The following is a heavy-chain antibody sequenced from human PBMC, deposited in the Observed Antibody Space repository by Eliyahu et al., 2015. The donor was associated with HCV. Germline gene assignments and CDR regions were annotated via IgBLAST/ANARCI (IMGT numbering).Heavy chain of an antibody. D-gene: IGHD4-17*01. CDR1: GYTFTSYA. CDR2: INAGHGNT. Sequence: QVQLVQSGAEVKKPGASVKVSCKASGYTFTSYAMHWVRQAPGQRLEWMGWINAGHGNTKYSQKFQGRVTITRDTSASTAYMELSSLRSEDTAVYYCARDRVPTTVTTFGLYWGQGTLVTVSS. J-gene: IGHJ4*02. V-gene: IGHV1-3*01. CDR3: ARDRVPTTVTTFGLY.